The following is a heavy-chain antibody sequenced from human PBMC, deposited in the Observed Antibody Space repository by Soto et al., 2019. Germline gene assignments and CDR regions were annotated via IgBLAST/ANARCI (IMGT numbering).Heavy chain of an antibody. CDR2: INSDGTRT. J-gene: IGHJ3*02. V-gene: IGHV3-74*01. CDR1: GFTFSHYW. Sequence: EVQLVESGGGLVQPGGSLRLSCAASGFTFSHYWMHWVRQAPGKGLVWVSRINSDGTRTNYADSVKGRVTISRDNGKNALFLQMSRLTTEDTAVYYCVQESPGFAADPDAYHIWGQGTKVTVS. D-gene: IGHD3-10*01. CDR3: VQESPGFAADPDAYHI.